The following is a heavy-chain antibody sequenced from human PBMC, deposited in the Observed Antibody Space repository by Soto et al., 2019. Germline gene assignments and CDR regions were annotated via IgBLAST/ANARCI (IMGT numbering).Heavy chain of an antibody. D-gene: IGHD2-15*01. CDR2: ISGSGGST. V-gene: IGHV3-23*01. CDR1: GFTFSSNA. J-gene: IGHJ3*02. CDR3: AKDQFFSCSGGSCYRGGLAFDI. Sequence: GGSLRLSCAASGFTFSSNAMSWVRQAPGKGLEWVSAISGSGGSTYYADSVKGRFTISRDNSKNTLYLQMNSLRAEDTAVYYCAKDQFFSCSGGSCYRGGLAFDIWGQGTMVTVSS.